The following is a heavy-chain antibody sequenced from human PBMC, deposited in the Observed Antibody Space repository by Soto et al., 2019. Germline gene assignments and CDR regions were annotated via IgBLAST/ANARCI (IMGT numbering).Heavy chain of an antibody. D-gene: IGHD1-1*01. CDR3: AKGLRFMEH. CDR2: ISNDGMNT. J-gene: IGHJ1*01. V-gene: IGHV3-30-3*02. Sequence: VGSLRLSCVASGFTFRSYALHWVRQAPGKGLEWVALISNDGMNTFYADSVKGRMTVSRDKAEKTMYLQMNSLTAEDTAVYYCAKGLRFMEHWGQGTVVTVSS. CDR1: GFTFRSYA.